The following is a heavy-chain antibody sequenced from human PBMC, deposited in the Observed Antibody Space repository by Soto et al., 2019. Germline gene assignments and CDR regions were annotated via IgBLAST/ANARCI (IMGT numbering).Heavy chain of an antibody. D-gene: IGHD3-16*01. J-gene: IGHJ4*02. CDR1: GGSISSYY. CDR2: IYYIGST. Sequence: QVQLQESGPGLVKPSETLSLTCTVSGGSISSYYWSWIRQPPGKGLEWIGYIYYIGSTNYNPSLKSRVTISVDTSKNQFSLKLSSVTAADTAVYYCARVSGGKRWKYYFDYWGQGTLVTVSS. V-gene: IGHV4-59*01. CDR3: ARVSGGKRWKYYFDY.